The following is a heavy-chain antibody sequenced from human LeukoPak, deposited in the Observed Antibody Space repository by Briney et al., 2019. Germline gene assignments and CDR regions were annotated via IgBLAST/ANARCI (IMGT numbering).Heavy chain of an antibody. D-gene: IGHD3-22*01. CDR2: TSAHNGNT. J-gene: IGHJ4*02. Sequence: ASVKVSCKASGYTFTNYAITWVRQAPGQGLEWMGWTSAHNGNTNYAQKLQGRVTLTTDTSTSTAYMELRSLRSDDTAVYYCARSAQYYYDSSGYYHWGQGTLVTVSS. CDR1: GYTFTNYA. CDR3: ARSAQYYYDSSGYYH. V-gene: IGHV1-18*01.